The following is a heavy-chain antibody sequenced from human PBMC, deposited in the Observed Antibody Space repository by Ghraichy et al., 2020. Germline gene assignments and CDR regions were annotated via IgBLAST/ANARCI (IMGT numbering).Heavy chain of an antibody. J-gene: IGHJ4*02. V-gene: IGHV1-69*13. Sequence: SVKVSCKASGGTFSSYAISWVRQAPGQGLEWMGGIIPIFGTANYAQKFQGRVTITADESTSTAYMELSSLRSEDTAVYYCARGVVVPAAMPRDIAAAGFFDYWGQGTLVTVSS. CDR3: ARGVVVPAAMPRDIAAAGFFDY. CDR1: GGTFSSYA. CDR2: IIPIFGTA. D-gene: IGHD2-2*01.